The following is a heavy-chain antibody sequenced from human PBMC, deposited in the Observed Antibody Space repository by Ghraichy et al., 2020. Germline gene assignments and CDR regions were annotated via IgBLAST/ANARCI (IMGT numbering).Heavy chain of an antibody. CDR1: GGSFSGYY. Sequence: SQTLSLTCAVYGGSFSGYYWSWIRQPPGKGLEWIGEINHSGSTNYNPSLKSRVTISVDTSKNQFSLKLSSVTAADTAVYYCARIKRYEHYYYGMDVWGQGTTVTVSS. CDR2: INHSGST. V-gene: IGHV4-34*01. J-gene: IGHJ6*02. D-gene: IGHD3-9*01. CDR3: ARIKRYEHYYYGMDV.